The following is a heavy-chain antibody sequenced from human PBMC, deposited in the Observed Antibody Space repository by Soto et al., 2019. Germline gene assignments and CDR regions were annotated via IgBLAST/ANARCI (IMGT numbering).Heavy chain of an antibody. CDR2: IKQDGSVQ. J-gene: IGHJ3*01. D-gene: IGHD2-2*01. V-gene: IGHV3-7*01. Sequence: GGSLRLSCAASGFTFSTYWMSWVRQAPGKGLEWLANIKQDGSVQYYVDSVKGRFTISRDNAKNSLYLQMNSLRAEDTALYYCAATSSSRAVPLGWGQGTMVTVSS. CDR3: AATSSSRAVPLG. CDR1: GFTFSTYW.